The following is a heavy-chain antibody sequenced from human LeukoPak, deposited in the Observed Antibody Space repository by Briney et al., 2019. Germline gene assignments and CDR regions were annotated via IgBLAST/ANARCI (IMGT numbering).Heavy chain of an antibody. CDR2: INPNSGGT. CDR1: GYTFTGYY. V-gene: IGHV1-2*02. CDR3: AISVVTAIWYYFDY. J-gene: IGHJ4*02. Sequence: ASVKVSCKASGYTFTGYYMHWVRQAPGQGLEWMGWINPNSGGTNCAQKFQGRVTMTRDTSISTAYMELSRLRSDDTAVYYCAISVVTAIWYYFDYWGQGTLVTVSS. D-gene: IGHD2-21*02.